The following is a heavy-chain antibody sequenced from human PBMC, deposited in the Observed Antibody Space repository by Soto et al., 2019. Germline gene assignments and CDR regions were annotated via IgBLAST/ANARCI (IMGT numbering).Heavy chain of an antibody. CDR1: GGSISSYY. CDR3: AREEPGGWFDP. V-gene: IGHV4-59*01. J-gene: IGHJ5*02. Sequence: SETLSLTCTVSGGSISSYYWSWIRQPPGKGLEWIGYIYYSGSTNYNPSLKSRVTISVDTSKNQFSLKLSSVTAADTAVYYCAREEPGGWFDPWGQETLVTVSS. CDR2: IYYSGST.